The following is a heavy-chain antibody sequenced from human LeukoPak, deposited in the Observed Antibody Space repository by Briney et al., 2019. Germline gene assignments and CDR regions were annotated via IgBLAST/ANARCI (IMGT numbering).Heavy chain of an antibody. CDR2: IIPIFGTA. V-gene: IGHV1-69*05. J-gene: IGHJ5*02. CDR3: ARCLLSSGWFDP. Sequence: SVKVSCKASGGTFSSYAISWVRQAPGQGLEWMGRIIPIFGTANYAQKFQGRVTITTDESTSTAYMELSSLRSEDTAVHYCARCLLSSGWFDPWGQGTLVTVSS. CDR1: GGTFSSYA. D-gene: IGHD6-6*01.